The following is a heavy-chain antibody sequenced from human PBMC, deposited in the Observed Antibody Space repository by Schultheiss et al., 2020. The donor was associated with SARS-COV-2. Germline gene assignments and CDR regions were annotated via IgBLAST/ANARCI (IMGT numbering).Heavy chain of an antibody. D-gene: IGHD4-17*01. CDR1: GLTVRNNY. J-gene: IGHJ6*03. CDR2: ISGSGGST. CDR3: AKGGYGDYGGYYYYYYMDV. Sequence: GGSLRLSCEASGLTVRNNYMTWVRQVPGKGLEWVSAISGSGGSTYYADSVKGRFTISRDNSKNTLYLQMNSLRAEDTAVYYCAKGGYGDYGGYYYYYYMDVWGQGTTVTVSS. V-gene: IGHV3-23*01.